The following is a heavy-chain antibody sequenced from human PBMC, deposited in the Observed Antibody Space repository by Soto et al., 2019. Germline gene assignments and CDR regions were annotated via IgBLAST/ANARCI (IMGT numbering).Heavy chain of an antibody. CDR3: ARDARAYYYDSMDAFDI. J-gene: IGHJ3*02. V-gene: IGHV3-33*01. D-gene: IGHD3-22*01. CDR2: IWYDGSNK. Sequence: YLRLSCAASGFTFSSYGMHWVRQSPGKGLDWVAVIWYDGSNKYYADSVKGRFTISRDNSKNTLYLQMNSLRAEDTAVYYCARDARAYYYDSMDAFDIWGQGTMVTVSS. CDR1: GFTFSSYG.